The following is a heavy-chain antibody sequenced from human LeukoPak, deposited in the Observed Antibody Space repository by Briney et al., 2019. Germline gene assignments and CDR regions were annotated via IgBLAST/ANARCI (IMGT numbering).Heavy chain of an antibody. CDR1: GGSISSSY. V-gene: IGHV4-59*08. CDR2: VSYSGRT. CDR3: AIYAGGGPPR. J-gene: IGHJ4*02. Sequence: LSAALSLTCTVSGGSISSSYWSWIRQPPGKGRELIGYVSYSGRTNYNSSLRSRVTISVDTSKNQFSLELTSVTAADTALYYCAIYAGGGPPRWGQETLVTVPS. D-gene: IGHD2/OR15-2a*01.